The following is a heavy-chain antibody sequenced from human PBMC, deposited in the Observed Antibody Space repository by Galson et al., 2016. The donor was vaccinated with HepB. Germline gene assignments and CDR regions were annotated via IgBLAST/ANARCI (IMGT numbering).Heavy chain of an antibody. Sequence: SVKVSCKASGGTSSTFAISWVRQAPGQGLEWMGGIIPMFGLTNYAQRFQDRVTITADESTSTVYMELRGLRSDDTALYYCAREKKALGWLGEAEYFHHWGQGTLVTVSS. V-gene: IGHV1-69*13. CDR2: IIPMFGLT. D-gene: IGHD3-3*01. CDR3: AREKKALGWLGEAEYFHH. J-gene: IGHJ1*01. CDR1: GGTSSTFA.